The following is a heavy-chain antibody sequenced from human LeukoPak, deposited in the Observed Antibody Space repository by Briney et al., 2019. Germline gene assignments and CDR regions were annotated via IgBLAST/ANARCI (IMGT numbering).Heavy chain of an antibody. Sequence: PGGSLRLSCAASGFTFSSYAMHWVRQAPGKGLEWVAVISYDGSNKYYADSVKGRFTISRDNSKNTLYLQMNSLRAEDTAVYYCARLGYSDPVPVDYWGQGMLVTVSS. CDR2: ISYDGSNK. CDR1: GFTFSSYA. J-gene: IGHJ4*02. V-gene: IGHV3-30*04. D-gene: IGHD5-18*01. CDR3: ARLGYSDPVPVDY.